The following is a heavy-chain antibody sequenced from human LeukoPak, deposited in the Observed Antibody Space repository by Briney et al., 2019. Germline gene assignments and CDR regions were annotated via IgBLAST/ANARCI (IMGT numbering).Heavy chain of an antibody. CDR2: ISSSSSYI. Sequence: GGSLRLSRAASGFTFSSYSMNWVRQAPGKGLEWVSSISSSSSYIYYADSVKGRFTISRDNAKNSLYLQMNSLRVEDTAVYYCASDPPWENDAFDIWGQGTMVTVSS. D-gene: IGHD1-26*01. V-gene: IGHV3-21*01. CDR1: GFTFSSYS. CDR3: ASDPPWENDAFDI. J-gene: IGHJ3*02.